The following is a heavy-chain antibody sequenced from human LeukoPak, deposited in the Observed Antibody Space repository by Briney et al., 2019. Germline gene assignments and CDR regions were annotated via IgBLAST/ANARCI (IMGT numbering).Heavy chain of an antibody. CDR2: IYYSGST. J-gene: IGHJ6*03. D-gene: IGHD6-19*01. CDR1: GGSISSYY. CDR3: ARGVRGVAVAGTRYYYMDV. Sequence: SETLSLTCTVSGGSISSYYWSWIRQPPGKGLEWIGYIYYSGSTNYNPSLKSRVTISVDTSKNQFSLKLSSVTAADTAVYYCARGVRGVAVAGTRYYYMDVWGKGTTVTVSS. V-gene: IGHV4-59*01.